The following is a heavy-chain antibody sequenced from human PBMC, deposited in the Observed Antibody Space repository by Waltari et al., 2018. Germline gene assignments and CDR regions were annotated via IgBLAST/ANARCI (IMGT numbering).Heavy chain of an antibody. J-gene: IGHJ4*02. Sequence: EVQLLESGGGLVQPGGSLRLSCAASGFTFSSYAMSWVRQAPGKRLEWVSAISGSGGSTDYADSVKGRFTIARDNSKNTLYLQRNSLRADDTAVYYCAKDLPSYLCHFDYWGQGTLVTVSS. V-gene: IGHV3-23*01. CDR1: GFTFSSYA. CDR3: AKDLPSYLCHFDY. CDR2: ISGSGGST.